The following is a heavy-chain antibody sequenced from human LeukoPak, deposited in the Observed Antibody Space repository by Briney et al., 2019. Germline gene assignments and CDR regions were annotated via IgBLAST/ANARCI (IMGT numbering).Heavy chain of an antibody. J-gene: IGHJ4*02. D-gene: IGHD3-22*01. CDR2: ISWNSGSI. V-gene: IGHV3-9*01. CDR3: AKESLPGYYYDSSGPYGGYFDY. Sequence: PGRSLRLSCAASGFTFDDYAMHWVRHAPGRGLEWVSGISWNSGSIGYADSVKGRFTISRDNAKNSLYLQMNSLRAEDTALYYCAKESLPGYYYDSSGPYGGYFDYWGRGTLVTVSS. CDR1: GFTFDDYA.